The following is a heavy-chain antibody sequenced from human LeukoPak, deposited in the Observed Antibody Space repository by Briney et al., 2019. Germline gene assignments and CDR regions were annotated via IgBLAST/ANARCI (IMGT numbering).Heavy chain of an antibody. CDR3: TRSVVTTADFDY. D-gene: IGHD2-21*02. V-gene: IGHV3-30*19. CDR2: ISHDGSNK. J-gene: IGHJ4*02. Sequence: GGSLRLSCAASGFPFSGSGMHWVRQAPGLGLQWVAVISHDGSNKYYEDSVKGRFTISRDNSKSTLYLHLNIPRPEDTAVYYCTRSVVTTADFDYWGQGTLVTVSS. CDR1: GFPFSGSG.